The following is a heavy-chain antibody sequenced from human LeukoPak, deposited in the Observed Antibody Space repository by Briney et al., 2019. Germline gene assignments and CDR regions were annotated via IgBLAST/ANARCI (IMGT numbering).Heavy chain of an antibody. D-gene: IGHD2-15*01. CDR1: GFTFSSSA. CDR3: AKDSPVATR. CDR2: ITDSGDGT. Sequence: GGSLRLSCAASGFTFSSSAMSWVRQAPGKGLEWVSSITDSGDGTYYADSVKGRFTISRDDFKNTLYLQMNSLRAEDTAVYYCAKDSPVATRWGQGTLVTVSS. V-gene: IGHV3-23*01. J-gene: IGHJ4*02.